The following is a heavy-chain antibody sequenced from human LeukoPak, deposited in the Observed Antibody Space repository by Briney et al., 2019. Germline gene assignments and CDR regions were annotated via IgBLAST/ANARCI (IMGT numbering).Heavy chain of an antibody. J-gene: IGHJ4*02. CDR2: IKQDGSEE. CDR3: ARWSTTPDTEAGDY. D-gene: IGHD1/OR15-1a*01. CDR1: GFTFSYYW. Sequence: GGSLRLSCAASGFTFSYYWMGWVRQAPGKGLEWVANIKQDGSEEYYVDSVKGRFTISRDNAKDSLYLQMNSLRAEDTAVYFCARWSTTPDTEAGDYWGQGTLVTVSS. V-gene: IGHV3-7*01.